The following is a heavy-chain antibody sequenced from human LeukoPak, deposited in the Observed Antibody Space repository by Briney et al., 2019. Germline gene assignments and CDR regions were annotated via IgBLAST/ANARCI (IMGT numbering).Heavy chain of an antibody. CDR1: SGSFSGYS. CDR2: INHSGST. CDR3: ARNHTGYFDP. J-gene: IGHJ5*02. Sequence: SETLSLTCAVYSGSFSGYSWSWIRQPPGKGLEWIGEINHSGSTNYSPSLKSRVPISVDTSSSQFSLSLSSVTAADTAVYYCARNHTGYFDPWGQGTLVTVSS. V-gene: IGHV4-34*01. D-gene: IGHD5-18*01.